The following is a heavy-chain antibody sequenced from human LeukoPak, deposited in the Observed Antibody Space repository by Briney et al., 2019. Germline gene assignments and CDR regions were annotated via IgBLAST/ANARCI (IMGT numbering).Heavy chain of an antibody. J-gene: IGHJ4*02. D-gene: IGHD2-8*01. Sequence: SQTLPLACVISGDRVSSNSVAWNWTRQSPSRGLEWLGNTYYRSKWYNDYAASVISRITINPDTSKNQFSLQLNSVTPEDTAVYYCARGVSYSFDYWGQGTLVTVSS. CDR1: GDRVSSNSVA. CDR2: TYYRSKWYN. CDR3: ARGVSYSFDY. V-gene: IGHV6-1*01.